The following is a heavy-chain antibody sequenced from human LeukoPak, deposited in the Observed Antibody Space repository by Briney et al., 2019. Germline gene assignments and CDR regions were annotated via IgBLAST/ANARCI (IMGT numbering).Heavy chain of an antibody. CDR1: GFTTSSYA. CDR3: ARTQYSSGWYNWFDP. CDR2: ISGSGGIT. Sequence: GGSLRLSCAASGFTTSSYAMSWVRQAPGKGLEWVSAISGSGGITYYADSVKGRFTIPRDNSKNTLYLQMNSLRAEDTAVYYCARTQYSSGWYNWFDPWGQGTLVTVSS. V-gene: IGHV3-23*01. D-gene: IGHD6-19*01. J-gene: IGHJ5*02.